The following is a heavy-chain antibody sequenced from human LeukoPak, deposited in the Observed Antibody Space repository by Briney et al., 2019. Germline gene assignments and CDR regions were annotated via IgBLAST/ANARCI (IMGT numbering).Heavy chain of an antibody. J-gene: IGHJ4*02. V-gene: IGHV1-24*01. D-gene: IGHD6-19*01. CDR1: GYTLTELS. CDR3: ATSNQLRPNRIAVAGTNY. Sequence: ASVKVSCKVSGYTLTELSMHWVRQAPGKGREWMGGFDPEDGETIYAQKFQGRVTMTEDTSTDTAYMELSSLRAEDTGVYYCATSNQLRPNRIAVAGTNYWGQGTLVTVSS. CDR2: FDPEDGET.